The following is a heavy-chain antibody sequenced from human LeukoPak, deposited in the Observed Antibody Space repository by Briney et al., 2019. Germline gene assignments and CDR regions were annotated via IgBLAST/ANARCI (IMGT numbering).Heavy chain of an antibody. CDR3: VRESRGILNHFDF. CDR2: INPDNGGP. Sequence: ASVKVSCKTSGYTFTDYYMHWVRQAPGQGLEWMGWINPDNGGPNYAQKFQGRVTMTRDTSITTAYMELSWLRSDDTAVYYCVRESRGILNHFDFWGQGTLVTVSS. D-gene: IGHD3-22*01. CDR1: GYTFTDYY. V-gene: IGHV1-2*02. J-gene: IGHJ4*02.